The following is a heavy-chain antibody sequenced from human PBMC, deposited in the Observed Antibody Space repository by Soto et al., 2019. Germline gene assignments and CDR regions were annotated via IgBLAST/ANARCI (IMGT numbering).Heavy chain of an antibody. J-gene: IGHJ6*02. CDR3: ANGHDNYFYYGMDV. V-gene: IGHV1-69*04. D-gene: IGHD1-1*01. Sequence: QVQLVQSGSEVKKPGSSVKVSCKASGGTLSNFAISWVRQAPGQGLEWVGTFIPIVGMAKYGQNFQGRVTISADQSTNTLLMELRSLSYEDTAMDYCANGHDNYFYYGMDVWGQGTTVTVSS. CDR1: GGTLSNFA. CDR2: FIPIVGMA.